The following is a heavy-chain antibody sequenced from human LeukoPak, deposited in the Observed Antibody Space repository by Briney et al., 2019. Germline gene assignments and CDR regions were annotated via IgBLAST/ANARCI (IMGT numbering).Heavy chain of an antibody. J-gene: IGHJ4*02. V-gene: IGHV4-34*01. CDR2: INHSGST. CDR1: GGSLSGYY. CDR3: ARDYSTVTTFFDY. Sequence: SETLSLTCAVYGGSLSGYYWSWIRQPPGKGLEWIGEINHSGSTNYNPSLKSRVTISVDTSKNQFSLKLSSVTAADTAVYYCARDYSTVTTFFDYWGQGTLVTVSS. D-gene: IGHD4-17*01.